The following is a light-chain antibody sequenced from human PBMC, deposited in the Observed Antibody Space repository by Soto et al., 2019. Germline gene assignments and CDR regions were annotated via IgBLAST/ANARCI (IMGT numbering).Light chain of an antibody. J-gene: IGLJ2*01. CDR1: SSDVGAYNY. CDR3: CSYAGSYTVV. V-gene: IGLV2-11*01. CDR2: DVS. Sequence: QSALTQPRSVSGSPGQSVTISCTGTSSDVGAYNYVSWYQQHPGKAPKLMIYDVSKRPSGVPDRLSGSKSGNTASLTISGLQAEDEADYYCCSYAGSYTVVFGGGTKLTVL.